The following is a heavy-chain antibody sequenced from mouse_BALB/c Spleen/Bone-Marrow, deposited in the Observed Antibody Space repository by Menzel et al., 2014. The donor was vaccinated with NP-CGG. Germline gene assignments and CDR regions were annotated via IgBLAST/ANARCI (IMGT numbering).Heavy chain of an antibody. V-gene: IGHV5-6*01. Sequence: EVNLVESGGDLVKPGGSLKLSCAASGFTFSTYGMSWVRQTPEKSLEWVETISSGGGYTYYPDSVKGRFTISRDNANNTLYLQMSSLKSEDTAMYYCTRQRNWDHYAMDYWGQGTSVTVSS. CDR1: GFTFSTYG. CDR3: TRQRNWDHYAMDY. CDR2: ISSGGGYT. D-gene: IGHD4-1*01. J-gene: IGHJ4*01.